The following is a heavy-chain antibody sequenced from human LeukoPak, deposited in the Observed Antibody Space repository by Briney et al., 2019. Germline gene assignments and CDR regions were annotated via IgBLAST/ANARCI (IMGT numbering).Heavy chain of an antibody. CDR2: ISYDGSNK. V-gene: IGHV3-30*01. D-gene: IGHD3-10*01. CDR3: ARDAGSGSYDFDY. Sequence: GGSLRLSCAASGFTFSSYAMHWVRQAAGKGLEWVAVISYDGSNKYYADSVKGRFTISRDNSKNTLYLQMNSLRAEDTAVYYCARDAGSGSYDFDYWGQGTLVTVSS. CDR1: GFTFSSYA. J-gene: IGHJ4*02.